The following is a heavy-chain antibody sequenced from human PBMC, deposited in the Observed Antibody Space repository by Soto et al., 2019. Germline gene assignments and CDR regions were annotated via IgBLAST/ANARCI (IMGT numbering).Heavy chain of an antibody. CDR3: AKDGTIFGRGASYFDY. Sequence: GGSLRLSCAASGFTFSSYAMSWVRQAPGKGLEWVSAISGSGGSTYYADSVKGRFTISRDNSKNTLYLQMNSLRAEDTAVYYCAKDGTIFGRGASYFDYWGQGTLVTVSS. CDR2: ISGSGGST. V-gene: IGHV3-23*01. J-gene: IGHJ4*02. D-gene: IGHD3-3*01. CDR1: GFTFSSYA.